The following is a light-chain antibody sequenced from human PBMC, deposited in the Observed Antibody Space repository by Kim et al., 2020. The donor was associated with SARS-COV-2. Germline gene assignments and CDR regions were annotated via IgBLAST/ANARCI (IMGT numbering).Light chain of an antibody. V-gene: IGLV1-51*01. CDR2: DND. Sequence: PGQKVTISCSRSSSNIGRNSVSWYQHLPGTTPKLLIYDNDKRPSWIPDRFSGSQSGTSATLGITGLQTGDEADYYCGTWDDNLGGVFGGGTQLTVL. CDR1: SSNIGRNS. J-gene: IGLJ3*02. CDR3: GTWDDNLGGV.